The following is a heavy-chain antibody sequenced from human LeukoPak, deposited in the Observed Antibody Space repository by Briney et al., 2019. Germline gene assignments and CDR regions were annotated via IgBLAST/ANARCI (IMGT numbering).Heavy chain of an antibody. J-gene: IGHJ4*02. Sequence: GGSLRLSCAASGFTFSSYAMNWVRQAPGKGLEWVSTISGSGGSTYYADSVKGRFTVSRDDSKNTLYLQMNSLRAEDTAVYYCAKDGGLWVSAHWGDSWGRGTLVTVSS. CDR1: GFTFSSYA. CDR3: AKDGGLWVSAHWGDS. V-gene: IGHV3-23*01. D-gene: IGHD7-27*01. CDR2: ISGSGGST.